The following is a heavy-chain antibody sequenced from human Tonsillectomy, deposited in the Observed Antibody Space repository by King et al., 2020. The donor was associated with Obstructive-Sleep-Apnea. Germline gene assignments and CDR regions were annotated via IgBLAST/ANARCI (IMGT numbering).Heavy chain of an antibody. CDR3: AKDRSGWTHFDY. D-gene: IGHD6-19*01. V-gene: IGHV3-23*04. J-gene: IGHJ4*02. Sequence: VQLVESGGGLVQPGGSLRLSCVASGFTFSSYAMSWFRQAPGKGLEWVSTISEDGISTYYVYSAKGRFTMSRDNSKNTRELQMNRLRAEDTAVYYCAKDRSGWTHFDYGGQGTLVTVSS. CDR2: ISEDGIST. CDR1: GFTFSSYA.